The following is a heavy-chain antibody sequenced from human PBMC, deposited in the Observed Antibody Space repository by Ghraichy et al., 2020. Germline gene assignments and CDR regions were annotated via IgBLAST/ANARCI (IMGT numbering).Heavy chain of an antibody. D-gene: IGHD1/OR15-1a*01. CDR1: GYSFSSYA. V-gene: IGHV1-3*04. CDR3: AKGGPTTATSPLGF. Sequence: ASVKVSSKASGYSFSSYAIQWVRQAPGQRFEWMGWINTGNGNTAYSEKFRDRVTFTRDTSARTAYMEFRRLRSEDTAVYYCAKGGPTTATSPLGFWGQGTLVTVSS. J-gene: IGHJ4*02. CDR2: INTGNGNT.